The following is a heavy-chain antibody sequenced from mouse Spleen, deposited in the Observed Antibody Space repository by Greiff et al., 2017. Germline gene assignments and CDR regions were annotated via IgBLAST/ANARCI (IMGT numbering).Heavy chain of an antibody. CDR3: ASHYYDYYAMDY. D-gene: IGHD1-2*01. Sequence: VQLVESGPGLVQPSQSLSITCTVSGFSLTSYGVHWVRQPPGKGLEWLGVIWSGGSTDYNAAFISRLSISKDNSKSQVFFKMNSLQADDTAIYYCASHYYDYYAMDYWGQGTSVTVSS. V-gene: IGHV2-4*02. J-gene: IGHJ4*01. CDR2: IWSGGST. CDR1: GFSLTSYG.